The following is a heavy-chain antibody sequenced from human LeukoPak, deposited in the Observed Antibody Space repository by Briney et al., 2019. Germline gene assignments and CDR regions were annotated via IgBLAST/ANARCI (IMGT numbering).Heavy chain of an antibody. J-gene: IGHJ4*02. CDR1: GYSFNDKY. CDR2: INPDSGGT. D-gene: IGHD3-22*01. Sequence: ASVKVSCKASGYSFNDKYLHWVRQAPGQGLEWVGWINPDSGGTNYAQKFQGRVTMTRDTSIRTAYMELSRLRSDDTAVYYCARVDDRGHYYDSSGPRKLFDYWGQGTLVTVSS. V-gene: IGHV1-2*02. CDR3: ARVDDRGHYYDSSGPRKLFDY.